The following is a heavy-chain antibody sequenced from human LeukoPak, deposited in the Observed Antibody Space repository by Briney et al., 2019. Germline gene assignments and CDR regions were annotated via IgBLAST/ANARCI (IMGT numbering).Heavy chain of an antibody. CDR3: ARVPQQAPSIDY. CDR1: GGSISSGGYY. V-gene: IGHV4-31*03. CDR2: IYYSGST. J-gene: IGHJ4*02. Sequence: SETLSLTCTVAGGSISSGGYYWSWIRQRPGEGLEWIGYIYYSGSTYYNPSLKSRVTISVDTSKSQFSLILSSVTAADTAVYYCARVPQQAPSIDYWGQGTLVTVSS.